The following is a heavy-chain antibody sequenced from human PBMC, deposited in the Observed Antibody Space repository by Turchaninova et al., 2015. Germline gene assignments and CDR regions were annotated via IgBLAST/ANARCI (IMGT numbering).Heavy chain of an antibody. V-gene: IGHV4-34*01. Sequence: QVQLQQWGAGLLKPSETLSLTCAVYGGSFSGYYWSWIRQPPGKGLEWVGEIKHSGSTNYNPSLKSRVTISVDTSKNQCSLKLSSVTAADTAVYYCARANHCSSTSCYGYMDVWGKGTTVTVSS. D-gene: IGHD2-2*01. J-gene: IGHJ6*03. CDR2: IKHSGST. CDR3: ARANHCSSTSCYGYMDV. CDR1: GGSFSGYY.